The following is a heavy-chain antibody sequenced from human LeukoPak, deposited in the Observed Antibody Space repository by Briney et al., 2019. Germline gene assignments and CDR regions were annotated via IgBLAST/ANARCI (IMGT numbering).Heavy chain of an antibody. CDR2: INRNSGGT. J-gene: IGHJ5*02. CDR1: GYTFTGHY. CDR3: ARNVSRSGLAP. D-gene: IGHD2-15*01. V-gene: IGHV1-2*06. Sequence: ASVKVSCTASGYTFTGHYMRWVRQAPGQGLEWMGRINRNSGGTNYAQKVQGRVTMTRDTSISTAYMELSRLRSDDTAVYYCARNVSRSGLAPWGQGTLVTVSS.